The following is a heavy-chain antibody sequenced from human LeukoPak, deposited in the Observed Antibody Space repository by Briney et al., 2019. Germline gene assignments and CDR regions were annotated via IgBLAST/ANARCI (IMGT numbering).Heavy chain of an antibody. CDR1: GGSMSSYC. V-gene: IGHV4-59*01. CDR3: ARGLSTGARRFSNSCNMYV. CDR2: VYYSGST. D-gene: IGHD6-19*01. J-gene: IGHJ6*03. Sequence: PSETLSLTCTVSGGSMSSYCWTWIRQPPGKGLEWIGYVYYSGSTNFNPSLKSRVAMSVDTSKKQFSLKLTSVTAADTAVYYCARGLSTGARRFSNSCNMYVWGKGTTVTVSS.